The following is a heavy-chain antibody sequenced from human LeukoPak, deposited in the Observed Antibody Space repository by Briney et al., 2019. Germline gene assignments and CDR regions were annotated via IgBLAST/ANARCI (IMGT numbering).Heavy chain of an antibody. D-gene: IGHD4-23*01. V-gene: IGHV3-7*01. Sequence: PGGSLRLSCAASGFTFSNYWMTWVRQAPGKGLEWVANIKLDGSEKYYVDSVKGRFTISIDNAKNSVFLQMNSLRAEDTAVYYCARSLDYGGHCFFDYWGQGTLVTVSS. CDR2: IKLDGSEK. J-gene: IGHJ4*02. CDR1: GFTFSNYW. CDR3: ARSLDYGGHCFFDY.